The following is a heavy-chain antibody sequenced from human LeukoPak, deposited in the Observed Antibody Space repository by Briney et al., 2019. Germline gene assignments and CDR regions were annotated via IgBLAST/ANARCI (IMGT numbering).Heavy chain of an antibody. V-gene: IGHV3-21*01. CDR2: ITISSNYI. Sequence: GSLRLSCAASGFSLSSYSMDWVRQAPGKGLEWVSSITISSNYIYYADSVKGRFTISRDNAKNSLYLQMNSLRAEDTAVYYCARDMGYCTNGVCFYYYYYYMDVWGKGTTVTVSS. CDR3: ARDMGYCTNGVCFYYYYYYMDV. CDR1: GFSLSSYS. D-gene: IGHD2-8*01. J-gene: IGHJ6*03.